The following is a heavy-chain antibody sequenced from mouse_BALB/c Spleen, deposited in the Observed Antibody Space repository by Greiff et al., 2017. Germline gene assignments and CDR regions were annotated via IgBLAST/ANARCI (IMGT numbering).Heavy chain of an antibody. Sequence: EVQGVESGGGLVKPGGSLKLSCAASGFTFSDYYMYWVRQTPEKRLEWVATISDGGSYTYYPDSVKGRFTISRDNAKNNLYLQMSSLKSEDTAMYYCARDPHYYGYAMDYWGQGTSVTVSP. D-gene: IGHD1-2*01. CDR2: ISDGGSYT. CDR1: GFTFSDYY. CDR3: ARDPHYYGYAMDY. V-gene: IGHV5-4*02. J-gene: IGHJ4*01.